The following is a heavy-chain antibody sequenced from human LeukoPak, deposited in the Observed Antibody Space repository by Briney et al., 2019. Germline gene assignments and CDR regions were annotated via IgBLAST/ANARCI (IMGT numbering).Heavy chain of an antibody. V-gene: IGHV3-15*01. CDR1: GFTFSNAW. J-gene: IGHJ4*02. D-gene: IGHD3-10*01. CDR3: TTDYGSGSYRYFNY. Sequence: GGSLRLSCAASGFTFSNAWMSWVRQAPGKGLEWVGRIKSKTDGETTEYAAPVKGRFTISRDDSKNTLGLQMNSLKTEDTAVYYCTTDYGSGSYRYFNYWGQGTLVTVSS. CDR2: IKSKTDGETT.